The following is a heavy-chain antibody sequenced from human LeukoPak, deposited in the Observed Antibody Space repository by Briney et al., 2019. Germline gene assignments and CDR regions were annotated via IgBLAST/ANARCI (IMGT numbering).Heavy chain of an antibody. CDR1: GDSVTSYY. V-gene: IGHV4-59*02. Sequence: SETLSLTCSVSGDSVTSYYWNWIRQPPGKGLEWIGYVSSDGTTNYTPSLRSRVTISVDTSKNQFSLKVTSLTAADTAVYYCARGPTISETGYFDYWGQGTLVTVSS. CDR2: VSSDGTT. CDR3: ARGPTISETGYFDY. D-gene: IGHD1-1*01. J-gene: IGHJ4*03.